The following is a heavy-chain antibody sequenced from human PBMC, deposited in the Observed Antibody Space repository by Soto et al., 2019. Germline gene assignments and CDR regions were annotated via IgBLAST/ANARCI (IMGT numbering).Heavy chain of an antibody. CDR2: MNPNSGNT. CDR1: GYTFTNYD. Sequence: ASVKVSCKASGYTFTNYDINWVRQATGQGLEWMGWMNPNSGNTGYAQKFQGRVTMTRNASISTAYMELTSLRSEDTAVYYCARLKDYYYYMDVWGKGTTVTVSS. V-gene: IGHV1-8*01. CDR3: ARLKDYYYYMDV. J-gene: IGHJ6*03.